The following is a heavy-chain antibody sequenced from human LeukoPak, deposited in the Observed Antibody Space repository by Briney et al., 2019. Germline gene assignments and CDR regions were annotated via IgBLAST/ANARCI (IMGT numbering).Heavy chain of an antibody. CDR1: GFTFSSYG. D-gene: IGHD2-2*01. CDR2: IRYDGSNK. J-gene: IGHJ3*02. CDR3: ANMAVVPAIWEVYAFDI. V-gene: IGHV3-30*02. Sequence: GGSLRLSCAASGFTFSSYGMHWVRQAPGKGLEWVAFIRYDGSNKYYADSVKGRFTISRDNSKNTLYLQMNSLRAEDTAVYYCANMAVVPAIWEVYAFDIWGQGTMVTVSS.